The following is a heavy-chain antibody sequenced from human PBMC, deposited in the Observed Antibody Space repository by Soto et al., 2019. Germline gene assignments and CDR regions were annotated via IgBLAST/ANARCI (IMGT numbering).Heavy chain of an antibody. J-gene: IGHJ6*02. CDR3: ARAAQLLYGRYYSYYTMNV. CDR2: IYYSGST. CDR1: SGSVSSGDYY. V-gene: IGHV4-30-4*01. D-gene: IGHD2-2*02. Sequence: SETLSLTCTVSSGSVSSGDYYWSWIRQPPGRGLEWIGYIYYSGSTYYNPSLKNRVTISLDTSKNQLSLKLSSVTAADTAVYYCARAAQLLYGRYYSYYTMNVWGQGTTVTVSS.